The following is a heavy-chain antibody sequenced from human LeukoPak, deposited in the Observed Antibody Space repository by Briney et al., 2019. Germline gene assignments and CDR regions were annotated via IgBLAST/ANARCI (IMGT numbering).Heavy chain of an antibody. J-gene: IGHJ4*02. CDR2: IYYSGST. Sequence: SETLSLTCTVSGGSISSYYWSWIRQPPGKGLEWIGYIYYSGSTNYNPSLKSRVTISVDTSKNQFSLKLSSVTAADTAVYYCARSSGWYISAGLDYWGQGTLVTVSS. V-gene: IGHV4-59*01. CDR1: GGSISSYY. CDR3: ARSSGWYISAGLDY. D-gene: IGHD6-19*01.